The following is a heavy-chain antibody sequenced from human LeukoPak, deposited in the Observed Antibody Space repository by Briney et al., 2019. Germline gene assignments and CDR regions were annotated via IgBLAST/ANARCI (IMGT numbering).Heavy chain of an antibody. V-gene: IGHV1-2*02. D-gene: IGHD4-17*01. Sequence: ASVKVSCKASGYTFTGYYMHWVRQAPGQGLEWMGWVNPNSGGTNYAQKFQGRVTMTSDTSISTAYMELSRLRFDDAAVYYCARPRDYGDYDAFDIWGQGTMVTVSS. J-gene: IGHJ3*02. CDR3: ARPRDYGDYDAFDI. CDR1: GYTFTGYY. CDR2: VNPNSGGT.